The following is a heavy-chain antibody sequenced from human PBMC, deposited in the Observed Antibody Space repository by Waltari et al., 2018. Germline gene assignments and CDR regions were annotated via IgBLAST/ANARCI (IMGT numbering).Heavy chain of an antibody. V-gene: IGHV3-21*02. J-gene: IGHJ6*02. CDR2: IGRSSSFM. Sequence: EVQLVESGGGLVKPGGSLRRSCVTSASKLSAHAMKWVRQDPGKGLEWVSSIGRSSSFMVYADSVRGRFTVSRDNAKTPLYLQMDTLRAEDTAVYYCAREGAEQWVVEDYGMDVWGQGTTVTVSS. CDR3: AREGAEQWVVEDYGMDV. D-gene: IGHD6-19*01. CDR1: ASKLSAHA.